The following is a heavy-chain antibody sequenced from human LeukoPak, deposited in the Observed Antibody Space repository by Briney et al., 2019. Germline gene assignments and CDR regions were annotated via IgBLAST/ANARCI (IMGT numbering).Heavy chain of an antibody. CDR3: TRETSSRYFDY. V-gene: IGHV1-8*01. CDR2: MNPNSGRT. Sequence: ASVKVPCKASGYTLTSYDINWVRQATGQGLEWMGWMNPNSGRTGYAQNFQGRITITRYTSISTAYMELSSLRSEDTAVYYCTRETSSRYFDYWGQGTLVTVSS. CDR1: GYTLTSYD. J-gene: IGHJ4*02.